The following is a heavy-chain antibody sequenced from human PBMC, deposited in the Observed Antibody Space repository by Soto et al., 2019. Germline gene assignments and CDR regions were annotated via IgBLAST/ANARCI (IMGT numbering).Heavy chain of an antibody. CDR1: GVTLSNVW. V-gene: IGHV3-15*07. Sequence: GGSLRISCAVSGVTLSNVWMNWVRQAPGKGPEWVGRIKSKTDGGTVEYAAPVKDRFTISRDDSENTLYLQMNSLKTEDTAVYYCSHGYYQYFESWGQGTLVTVSS. CDR3: SHGYYQYFES. J-gene: IGHJ4*02. CDR2: IKSKTDGGTV. D-gene: IGHD5-18*01.